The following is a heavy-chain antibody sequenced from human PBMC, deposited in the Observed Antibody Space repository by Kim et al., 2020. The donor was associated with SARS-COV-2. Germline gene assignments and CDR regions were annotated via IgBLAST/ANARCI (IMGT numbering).Heavy chain of an antibody. CDR3: ARMKYLAYYYGSGSRGDVIYV. Sequence: SETLSLTCAVYGGSISGYYWSWIRQPPGKGLEWIGEIYHSGSTNYNPSLKSRVTISVDTSKNQFSLKLSSVTAADTAVYYCARMKYLAYYYGSGSRGDVIYVWGQGNTVTLSS. CDR2: IYHSGST. CDR1: GGSISGYY. V-gene: IGHV4-34*01. D-gene: IGHD3-10*01. J-gene: IGHJ6*02.